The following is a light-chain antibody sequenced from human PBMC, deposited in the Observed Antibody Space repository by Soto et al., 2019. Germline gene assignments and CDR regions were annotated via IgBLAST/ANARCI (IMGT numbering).Light chain of an antibody. CDR3: LQDHDDSWT. CDR2: DVS. V-gene: IGKV3-11*01. CDR1: QNISNY. J-gene: IGKJ1*01. Sequence: IVLTQPPATLSLSPGKRATLSCRASQNISNYLIWYQQKPGQAPRLLIYDVSNRATGIPARFSGSGSGTDFTLTISSLQPEDFATYYCLQDHDDSWTFGQGTKVDI.